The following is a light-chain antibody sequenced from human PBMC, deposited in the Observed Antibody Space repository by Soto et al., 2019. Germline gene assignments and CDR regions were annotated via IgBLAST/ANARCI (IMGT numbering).Light chain of an antibody. J-gene: IGKJ4*01. CDR3: QQYDNWPLT. Sequence: EIVMTQSPATLSVSPGERATLSCRARQSVSSNLAWYQQKSGQTPRLLNYGASTRATDIPARFSGSGSGTEFTLSISSLQSEDFAVYYCQQYDNWPLTFGGGTKVEIK. CDR1: QSVSSN. V-gene: IGKV3-15*01. CDR2: GAS.